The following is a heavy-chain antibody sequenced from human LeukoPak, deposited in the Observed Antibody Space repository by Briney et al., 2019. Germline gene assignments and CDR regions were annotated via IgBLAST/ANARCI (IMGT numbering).Heavy chain of an antibody. V-gene: IGHV3-30*02. CDR2: IRYDGSNK. Sequence: PGGSLRLSCAASGFTFGSYGMHWVRQAPGKGLEWVAFIRYDGSNKYYADSVEGRFTISRDNSKNTLYLQMKSLRAEDTAVYYCAKDLVVAGPDEIDYWGQGTLVTVSS. CDR3: AKDLVVAGPDEIDY. CDR1: GFTFGSYG. J-gene: IGHJ4*02. D-gene: IGHD6-19*01.